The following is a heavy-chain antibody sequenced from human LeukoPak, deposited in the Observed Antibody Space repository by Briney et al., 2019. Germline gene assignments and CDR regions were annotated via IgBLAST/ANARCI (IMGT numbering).Heavy chain of an antibody. CDR3: ARVHDRHDAFDI. D-gene: IGHD1-1*01. Sequence: GGSLRLSCVASGFTFGKYWMSWVRQAPGKGLEWVSVIYSGGSTYYADSVKGRFTISRDNSKNTLYLQMNSLRAEDTAVYYCARVHDRHDAFDIWGQGTMVTVSS. CDR1: GFTFGKYW. J-gene: IGHJ3*02. V-gene: IGHV3-53*01. CDR2: IYSGGST.